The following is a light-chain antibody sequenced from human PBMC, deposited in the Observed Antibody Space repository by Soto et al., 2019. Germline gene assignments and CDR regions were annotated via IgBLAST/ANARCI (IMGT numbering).Light chain of an antibody. Sequence: QSALTQPASVSGSPGQSITISCTGTSSDLGSYNLVSWYQQHSGKAPQLLIYEVNERPSGISNRFFGSKSGSTASLTISGLQAEDEAEYYCCSYAGGSTLVFGGGTKLTVL. J-gene: IGLJ2*01. CDR1: SSDLGSYNL. CDR2: EVN. V-gene: IGLV2-23*02. CDR3: CSYAGGSTLV.